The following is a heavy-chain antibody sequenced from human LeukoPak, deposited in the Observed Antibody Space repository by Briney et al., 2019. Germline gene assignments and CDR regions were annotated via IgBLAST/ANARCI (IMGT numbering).Heavy chain of an antibody. V-gene: IGHV4-59*01. J-gene: IGHJ4*02. Sequence: PSETLSLTCTVSGGSISSYYWSWIRQPPGKGLEWIGYICYNGSTNYNPSLKSRVTISVDTSKNQFSLKLSSVTAADTAVYYCARDLGYNYDYWGQGTLVTVSS. CDR1: GGSISSYY. D-gene: IGHD5-24*01. CDR3: ARDLGYNYDY. CDR2: ICYNGST.